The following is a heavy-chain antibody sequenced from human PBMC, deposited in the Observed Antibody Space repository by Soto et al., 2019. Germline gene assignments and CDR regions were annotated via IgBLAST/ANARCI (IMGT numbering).Heavy chain of an antibody. CDR1: VFTFSSYG. CDR3: AKEGRRGGNYYYYGMDV. CDR2: ISYDGSNK. Sequence: QVQLVESGGGVVQPGRSLRLSCASSVFTFSSYGMHWVRQAPGKGLEWVAVISYDGSNKYYADSVKGRFTISRDNSKNTLYLQMNSLRAEDTAVYYCAKEGRRGGNYYYYGMDVWGQGTTVTVSS. V-gene: IGHV3-30*18. J-gene: IGHJ6*02. D-gene: IGHD3-16*01.